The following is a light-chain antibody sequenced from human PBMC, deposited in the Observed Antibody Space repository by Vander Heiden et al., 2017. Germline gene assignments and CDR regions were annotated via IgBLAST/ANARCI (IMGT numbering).Light chain of an antibody. V-gene: IGKV3-11*01. CDR3: QQRSTWPPVT. J-gene: IGKJ4*01. CDR1: QSVSSN. Sequence: EIVLTQSPATLSLSPGDRATLSCRSSQSVSSNLAWYQQKPGQAPRLLIYDASNRATGIPARFSGSASGTDFTLTISSLEPEDFAVYYCQQRSTWPPVTFGGGTKVEIK. CDR2: DAS.